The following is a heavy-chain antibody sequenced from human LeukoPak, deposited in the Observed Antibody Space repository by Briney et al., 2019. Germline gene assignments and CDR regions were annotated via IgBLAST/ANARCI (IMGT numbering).Heavy chain of an antibody. V-gene: IGHV3-74*01. CDR3: ARETRGANSEDY. CDR2: INTDGSRT. J-gene: IGHJ4*02. CDR1: GFTFSSHW. Sequence: PGGSLRLSCAASGFTFSSHWMHWVRQVPGKGLVWVSRINTDGSRTSDADSVKGRFTISRDNAKNTLYLQMNSLRAEDTAVYYCARETRGANSEDYWGQGTLVTVSS. D-gene: IGHD4/OR15-4a*01.